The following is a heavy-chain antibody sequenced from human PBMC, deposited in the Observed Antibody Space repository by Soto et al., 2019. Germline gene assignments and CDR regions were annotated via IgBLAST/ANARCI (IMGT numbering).Heavy chain of an antibody. V-gene: IGHV4-31*02. CDR2: MHYSGTT. Sequence: PSEPLSLSRTVYGCSISDGDFSWSWIPQHPGNGLEWIGYMHYSGTTYHKSPLKGRDSISVDTSKNQCPLKLISVTAADTAVYYCARVKVLNGWFDAWGQG. CDR1: GCSISDGDFS. CDR3: ARVKVLNGWFDA. J-gene: IGHJ5*02.